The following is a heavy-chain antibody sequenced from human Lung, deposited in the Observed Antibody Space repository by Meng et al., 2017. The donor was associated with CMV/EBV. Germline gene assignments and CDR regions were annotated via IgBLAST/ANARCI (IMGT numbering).Heavy chain of an antibody. V-gene: IGHV3-30*04. Sequence: GESLKISCAASGFTFSSYAMHWVRQAPGKGLEWVAVISYDGSNKYYADSVKGRFTISRDNSKNTLYLQMNSLRAEDTAVYYCARDLRPMYNDFWSGFGAWGQGTLVTVSS. CDR1: GFTFSSYA. CDR3: ARDLRPMYNDFWSGFGA. D-gene: IGHD3-3*01. J-gene: IGHJ5*02. CDR2: ISYDGSNK.